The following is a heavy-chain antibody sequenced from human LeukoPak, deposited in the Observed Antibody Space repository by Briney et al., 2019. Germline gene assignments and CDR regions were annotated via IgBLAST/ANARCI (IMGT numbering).Heavy chain of an antibody. CDR2: IKQDGSEK. V-gene: IGHV3-7*01. Sequence: GGSLRLSCAASGFTFSSYWRSWVRQAPGKGLEWVANIKQDGSEKYYVDSVKGRFTISRDNAKNSLYLQMNSLRAEDTAVYYCARVEDSSGYYRPFDYWGQGTLVTVSS. CDR3: ARVEDSSGYYRPFDY. J-gene: IGHJ4*02. D-gene: IGHD3-22*01. CDR1: GFTFSSYW.